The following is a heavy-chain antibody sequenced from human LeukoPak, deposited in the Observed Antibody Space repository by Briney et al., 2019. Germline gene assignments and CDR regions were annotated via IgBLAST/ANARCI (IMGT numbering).Heavy chain of an antibody. CDR1: GGSISSYY. V-gene: IGHV4-59*01. Sequence: SETLSLTCTVSGGSISSYYWSWIRQPPGKGLEWIGYIYYSGSTNYNPSLKSRVTISVDTSKNQFSLKLGSVTAADTAVYYCARDRGRDGAFDIWGQGTMVTVSS. CDR2: IYYSGST. J-gene: IGHJ3*02. D-gene: IGHD3-10*01. CDR3: ARDRGRDGAFDI.